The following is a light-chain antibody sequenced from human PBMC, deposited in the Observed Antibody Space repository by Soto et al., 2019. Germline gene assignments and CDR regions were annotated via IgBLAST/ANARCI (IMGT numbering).Light chain of an antibody. Sequence: IVLTQSPGTLSSPPGESVTLSCRASQIFRYPYSAWYQKRPGQAPRLLVYGISARATGIPDRLSGSGSGADFTLTINRLEHEDFGVYYCPQYETSPLSFGQGTKLEI. CDR3: PQYETSPLS. CDR1: QIFRYPY. J-gene: IGKJ2*03. CDR2: GIS. V-gene: IGKV3-20*01.